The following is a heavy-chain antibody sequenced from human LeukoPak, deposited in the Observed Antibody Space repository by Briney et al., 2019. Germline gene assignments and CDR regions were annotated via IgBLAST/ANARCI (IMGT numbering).Heavy chain of an antibody. V-gene: IGHV3-53*01. CDR2: IYSGGST. J-gene: IGHJ2*01. CDR1: GFTVSSNY. CDR3: ARPDSSGWSGYFDL. D-gene: IGHD6-19*01. Sequence: GGSLRLSCAASGFTVSSNYMSWVRQAPGKGLEWVSVIYSGGSTYYADSVKGRFTISRDNSKNTLYLQMNSLRAEDTAVYYCARPDSSGWSGYFDLWGRGTLITVSS.